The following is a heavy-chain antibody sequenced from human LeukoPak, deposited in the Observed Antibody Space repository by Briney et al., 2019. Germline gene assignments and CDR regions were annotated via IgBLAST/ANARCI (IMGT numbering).Heavy chain of an antibody. V-gene: IGHV3-30*18. CDR1: GFTFSSYG. J-gene: IGHJ4*02. CDR2: ISFDGSNK. Sequence: PGRSLRLSCGASGFTFSSYGMHWVRQAPGKGLEWVAVISFDGSNKYYADSVKGRFTIPRDNSKNTLYLQMNSLRAEDTAVYYCAKDRYVAVAGPYYFDYWGQGTLVTVSS. CDR3: AKDRYVAVAGPYYFDY. D-gene: IGHD6-19*01.